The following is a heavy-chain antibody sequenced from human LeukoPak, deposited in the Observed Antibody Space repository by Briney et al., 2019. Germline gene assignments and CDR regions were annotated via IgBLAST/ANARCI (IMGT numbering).Heavy chain of an antibody. D-gene: IGHD6-19*01. CDR2: IRGRGDNT. V-gene: IGHV3-23*01. Sequence: GRSLRLSCAASGFTFSSYGMHWVRQAPGKGLEWVSTIRGRGDNTHYADSVRGRFTISRDSSKNTLYLQMNSLRAEDTAVYYCAKDGLGYYFDYWGQGTVVTVSS. CDR1: GFTFSSYG. CDR3: AKDGLGYYFDY. J-gene: IGHJ4*02.